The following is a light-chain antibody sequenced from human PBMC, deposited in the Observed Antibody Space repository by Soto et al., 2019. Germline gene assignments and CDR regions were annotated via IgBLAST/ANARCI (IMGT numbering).Light chain of an antibody. Sequence: DIQMTQSPSSLSASVGDRVTITCRASQSISSYLNWYQQKPGKAPKLLIYAASSLQSGVPSRFSGSGSGTDFTLTISSLQPEDFATYYCQQSYSTLGTFGQATKVDI. CDR1: QSISSY. J-gene: IGKJ1*01. V-gene: IGKV1-39*01. CDR2: AAS. CDR3: QQSYSTLGT.